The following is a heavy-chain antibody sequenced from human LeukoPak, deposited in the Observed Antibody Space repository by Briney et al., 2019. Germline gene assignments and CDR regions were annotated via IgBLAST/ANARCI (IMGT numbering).Heavy chain of an antibody. CDR2: INHSGST. CDR3: ARRVTVTTLRYFDY. D-gene: IGHD4-17*01. J-gene: IGHJ4*02. Sequence: SETLSLTCAVYGGSFSGYYWSWIRQPPGKGLEWIGEINHSGSTNYNPSLKSRVTISVDTSKNQFSLKLSSVTAADTAVYYCARRVTVTTLRYFDYWGQGTLVTVSS. V-gene: IGHV4-34*01. CDR1: GGSFSGYY.